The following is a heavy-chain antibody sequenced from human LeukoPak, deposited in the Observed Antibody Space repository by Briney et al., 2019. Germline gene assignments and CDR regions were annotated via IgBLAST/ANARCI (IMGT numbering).Heavy chain of an antibody. V-gene: IGHV4-34*01. CDR1: GGSFSGYY. J-gene: IGHJ6*02. Sequence: SETLSLTCAVYGGSFSGYYWSWIRQPPGKGLEWVGEINHSGSTNYNPPLKSRVTISVDTSKNQFSLKLSSVTAADTAAYYCARGGGSGSYYKRRPHYYYGMDVWGQGTTVTVSS. D-gene: IGHD3-10*01. CDR2: INHSGST. CDR3: ARGGGSGSYYKRRPHYYYGMDV.